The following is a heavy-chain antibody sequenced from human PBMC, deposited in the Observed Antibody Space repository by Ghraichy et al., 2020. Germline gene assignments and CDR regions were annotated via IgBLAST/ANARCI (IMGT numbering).Heavy chain of an antibody. CDR2: ISTRGTNI. Sequence: LSLTCAASGFIFSDFYMTWVRQAPGKGLEWLSYISTRGTNIQYADSVRGRFTVSRDDTENSLYLQMNSLRVEDTAVYYCARRHGYFGYLGQGTLVAVSS. J-gene: IGHJ4*02. CDR3: ARRHGYFGY. V-gene: IGHV3-11*01. CDR1: GFIFSDFY.